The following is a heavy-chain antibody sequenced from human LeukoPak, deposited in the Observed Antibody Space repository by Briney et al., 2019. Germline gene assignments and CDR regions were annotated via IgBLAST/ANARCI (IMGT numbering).Heavy chain of an antibody. CDR3: ASTRGSSWPHAFDI. D-gene: IGHD6-13*01. CDR2: INPNSGGT. V-gene: IGHV1-2*02. CDR1: GYTFTGYY. J-gene: IGHJ3*02. Sequence: ASVKVSCKASGYTFTGYYMQWVRQAPGQGLEWMAWINPNSGGTNYAQKFQGRVTMTRDTSISTAYMELSRLRSDDTAVYYCASTRGSSWPHAFDIWGQGTMVTVSS.